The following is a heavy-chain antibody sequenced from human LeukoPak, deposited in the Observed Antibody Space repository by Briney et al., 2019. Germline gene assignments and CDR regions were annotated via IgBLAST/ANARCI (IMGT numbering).Heavy chain of an antibody. CDR2: INTNGSNT. CDR3: ARDGYNWNYDAFDI. J-gene: IGHJ3*02. D-gene: IGHD1-7*01. Sequence: GGSLRLSCTASGFTFSSYWMHWVRQAPGKGLVWVSRINTNGSNTNYADSVKGRFTISRDNAKNTLHLQMNSLRAEDTAVYYCARDGYNWNYDAFDIWGQGTMVTVSS. V-gene: IGHV3-74*01. CDR1: GFTFSSYW.